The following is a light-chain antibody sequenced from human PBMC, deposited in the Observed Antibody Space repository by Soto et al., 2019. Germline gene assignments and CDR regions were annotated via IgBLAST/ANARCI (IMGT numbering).Light chain of an antibody. CDR1: SSDIGRYNF. CDR3: ISYTTSGTWV. J-gene: IGLJ3*02. V-gene: IGLV2-14*01. Sequence: QSALTQPASVSGSPGQSITISCTGTSSDIGRYNFVSWYQHHPGRAPKVMIYEVTIRPSGVSNRFSGSKSGNTASLTISGLQAEDEADYYCISYTTSGTWVFGGGTKLTVL. CDR2: EVT.